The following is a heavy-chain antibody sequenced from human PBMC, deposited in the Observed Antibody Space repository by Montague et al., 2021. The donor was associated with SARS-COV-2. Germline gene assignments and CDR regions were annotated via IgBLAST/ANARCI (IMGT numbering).Heavy chain of an antibody. CDR1: GGSFSGYY. CDR3: ARRGSLDVGVTVSAELDY. CDR2: INQSGRT. D-gene: IGHD2-21*02. V-gene: IGHV4-34*01. Sequence: SETLSLTCAVSGGSFSGYYWSWIRQPPEKGLEWIGEINQSGRTNNNPSLKSRVTISVDTSKNQLSLKLSSVTAADTAVYYCARRGSLDVGVTVSAELDYWGQGILVIVSS. J-gene: IGHJ4*02.